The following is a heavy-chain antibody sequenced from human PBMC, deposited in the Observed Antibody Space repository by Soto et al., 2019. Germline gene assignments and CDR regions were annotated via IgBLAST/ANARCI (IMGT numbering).Heavy chain of an antibody. CDR2: ISGSGGST. J-gene: IGHJ3*02. Sequence: EVQLLESGGGLVQPGGSLRLSCAASGFTSSSYAMSWVRQAPGKGLEWVSGISGSGGSTYYEDSVKGRFTISRDNSKNTLYLQMNSLRAEDTAVYYCAKDRTITMIVVPHAFDIWGQGTMVTVSS. CDR3: AKDRTITMIVVPHAFDI. CDR1: GFTSSSYA. V-gene: IGHV3-23*01. D-gene: IGHD3-22*01.